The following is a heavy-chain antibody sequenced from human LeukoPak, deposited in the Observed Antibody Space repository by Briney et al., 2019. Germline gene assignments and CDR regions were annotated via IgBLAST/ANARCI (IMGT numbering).Heavy chain of an antibody. CDR3: ARRMGRAYCGGDCYSGLGFDY. D-gene: IGHD2-21*02. V-gene: IGHV1-69*13. J-gene: IGHJ4*02. CDR1: GGTFSSYA. Sequence: GASVKVSCKASGGTFSSYAISWVRQAPGQGLEWMGGIIPIFGTANYAQKFQGRVTITADESMSTAYMELSSLRPEDTAVYYCARRMGRAYCGGDCYSGLGFDYWGQGTLVTVSS. CDR2: IIPIFGTA.